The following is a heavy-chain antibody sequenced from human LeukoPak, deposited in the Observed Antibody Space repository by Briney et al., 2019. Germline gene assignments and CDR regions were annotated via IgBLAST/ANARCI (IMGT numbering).Heavy chain of an antibody. CDR2: IYHSGST. Sequence: SETLSLTCAVSGGSISSGGYSWSWIRQPPGKGLEWIGYIYHSGSTYYNPSLKSRVTISVDRSKNQFSLKLSSVTAADTAVYYCARGHAVWDWYFDLWGRGTLVTVSS. D-gene: IGHD2-8*01. CDR3: ARGHAVWDWYFDL. J-gene: IGHJ2*01. V-gene: IGHV4-30-2*01. CDR1: GGSISSGGYS.